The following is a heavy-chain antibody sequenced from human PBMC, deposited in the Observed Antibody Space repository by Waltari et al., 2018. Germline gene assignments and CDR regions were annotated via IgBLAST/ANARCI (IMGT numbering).Heavy chain of an antibody. CDR3: ARHGLRDCTNGVCSFQGMDV. CDR2: IYPGDSDT. Sequence: EVQLVQSGAEVKKPGESLKIYCKGSGYSFTSYWIGWVRQMPGKGLGWMGIIYPGDSDTRYSPSFQGQVTISADKSISTAYLQWSSLKASDTAMYYCARHGLRDCTNGVCSFQGMDVWGQGTTVTVSS. D-gene: IGHD2-8*01. CDR1: GYSFTSYW. J-gene: IGHJ6*02. V-gene: IGHV5-51*01.